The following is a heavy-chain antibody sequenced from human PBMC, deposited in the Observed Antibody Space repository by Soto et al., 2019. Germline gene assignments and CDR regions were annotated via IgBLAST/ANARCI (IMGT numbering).Heavy chain of an antibody. D-gene: IGHD4-4*01. CDR3: ARGVTRYYYYYYMDV. J-gene: IGHJ6*03. V-gene: IGHV4-34*01. CDR1: GGSFSGYY. CDR2: INHSGST. Sequence: SETLSLTCAVYGGSFSGYYWSWIRQPPGKGLEWIGEINHSGSTDYNPSLKSRVTISVDTSKNQFSLKLSSVTAADTAVYYCARGVTRYYYYYYMDVWGKGTTVTVS.